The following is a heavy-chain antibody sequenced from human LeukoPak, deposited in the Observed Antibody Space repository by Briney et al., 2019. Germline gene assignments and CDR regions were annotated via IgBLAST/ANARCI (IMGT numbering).Heavy chain of an antibody. Sequence: PGGSLRLSCAASGFTFSSYAMSWVRQAPGKGLEWVSAISGSGGSTYYADFVKGRFTISRDNPRNTLYMQMNSLRAEDTALYYCAIMHPYYDGSGYWVQWGQGTLVTVSS. D-gene: IGHD3-22*01. J-gene: IGHJ4*02. CDR2: ISGSGGST. CDR3: AIMHPYYDGSGYWVQ. V-gene: IGHV3-23*01. CDR1: GFTFSSYA.